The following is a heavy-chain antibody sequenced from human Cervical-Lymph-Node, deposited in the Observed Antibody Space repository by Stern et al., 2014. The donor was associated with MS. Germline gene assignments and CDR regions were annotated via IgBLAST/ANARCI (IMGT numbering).Heavy chain of an antibody. CDR1: GGSISSRNW. J-gene: IGHJ4*02. Sequence: HVHLQESGPGLVKPSGTLPLTCAVSGGSISSRNWWSWVRQSPGKGLEWIGEIYHSGSTTYTPSLKSRVTISVDKSKNQFSLKLFSVTAADTAVYYCASRRRYSGFFDYWGQGTLVTVSS. CDR3: ASRRRYSGFFDY. D-gene: IGHD5-12*01. V-gene: IGHV4-4*02. CDR2: IYHSGST.